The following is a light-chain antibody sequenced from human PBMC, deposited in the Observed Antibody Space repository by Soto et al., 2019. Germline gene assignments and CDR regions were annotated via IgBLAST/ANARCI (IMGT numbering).Light chain of an antibody. CDR3: QQYNDSSAT. Sequence: DIQMVQSPSALSASVGDSVTITCRASQTSSPLLAWYQQKPGKAPKLLMYAVSSLQRGVPSRFSGSGSGTEFTLTISSLQPDDFATYYCQQYNDSSATFGQGTKVDIK. CDR1: QTSSPL. CDR2: AVS. J-gene: IGKJ1*01. V-gene: IGKV1-5*01.